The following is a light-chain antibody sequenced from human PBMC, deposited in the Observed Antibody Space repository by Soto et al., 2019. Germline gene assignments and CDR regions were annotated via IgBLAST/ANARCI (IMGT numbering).Light chain of an antibody. CDR1: QSVSSN. V-gene: IGKV3-15*01. Sequence: EIVMTQSPATLSVSPGERATLSCRASQSVSSNLAWYQQKPGQAPRLLIYGASTRATGIPARFSGSGSGTDFTLTISSLQSEDFGVYYCQQYKNWPRTFGQGPKVEIK. J-gene: IGKJ1*01. CDR2: GAS. CDR3: QQYKNWPRT.